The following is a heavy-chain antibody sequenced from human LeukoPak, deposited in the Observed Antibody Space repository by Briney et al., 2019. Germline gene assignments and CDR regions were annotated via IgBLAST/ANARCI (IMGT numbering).Heavy chain of an antibody. Sequence: LSLTCAVYGGSFSGYYWSWIRQPPGKGLEWVSYISSSGSTIYYADSVKGRFTISRDNAKNSLYLQMNSLRAEDTAVYYRARDSGSPLWGQGTMVTVSS. CDR1: GGSFSGYY. V-gene: IGHV3-11*01. CDR2: ISSSGSTI. CDR3: ARDSGSPL. D-gene: IGHD3-10*01. J-gene: IGHJ3*01.